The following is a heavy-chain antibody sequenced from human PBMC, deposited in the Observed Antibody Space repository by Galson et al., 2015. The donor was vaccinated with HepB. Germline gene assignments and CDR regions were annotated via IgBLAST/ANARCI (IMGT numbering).Heavy chain of an antibody. D-gene: IGHD3-3*01. J-gene: IGHJ6*03. Sequence: LRLPCAASGFTFSSYGMHWVRQAPGKGLEWVAVISYDGSNKYYADSVKGRFTISRDNSKNTLYLQMNSLRAEDTAVYYCASIPSPYDFWSGYYNPYYYYYMDVWGKGTTVTVSS. CDR3: ASIPSPYDFWSGYYNPYYYYYMDV. V-gene: IGHV3-30*03. CDR1: GFTFSSYG. CDR2: ISYDGSNK.